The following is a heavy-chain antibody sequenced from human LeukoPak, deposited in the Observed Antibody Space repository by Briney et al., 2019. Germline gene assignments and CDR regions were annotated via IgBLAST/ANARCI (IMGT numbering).Heavy chain of an antibody. CDR2: FDPEDGET. D-gene: IGHD2-21*02. V-gene: IGHV1-24*01. J-gene: IGHJ6*02. Sequence: ASVKVSCTVSGYTLTELSMHWVRQAPGKGLEWMGGFDPEDGETIYAQKFQGRVTMTEDTSADTAYMELSSLRSEDTAVYYCATQSLSCGGDCYPYYYYGMDVWGQGTTVTVSS. CDR3: ATQSLSCGGDCYPYYYYGMDV. CDR1: GYTLTELS.